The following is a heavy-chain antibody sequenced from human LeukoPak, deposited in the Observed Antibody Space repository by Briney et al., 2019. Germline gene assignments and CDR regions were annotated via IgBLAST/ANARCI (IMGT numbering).Heavy chain of an antibody. V-gene: IGHV3-48*01. CDR1: GCPFKSYA. D-gene: IGHD1-20*01. Sequence: GGSLRLSCAASGCPFKSYAMSWVRQAPGKGLEWISYISSGVTTEYYADSVKGRFTISRDDAKNSLYLQMDSLRAEDTAVYYCARFNLGWLDPWGQGALVTVSS. CDR3: ARFNLGWLDP. CDR2: ISSGVTTE. J-gene: IGHJ5*02.